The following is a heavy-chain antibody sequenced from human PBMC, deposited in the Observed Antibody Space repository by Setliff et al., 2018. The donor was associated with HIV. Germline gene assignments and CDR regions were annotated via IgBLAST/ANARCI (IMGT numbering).Heavy chain of an antibody. V-gene: IGHV1-69*05. CDR3: ARAYCSSTSCYVRWGDGMDV. CDR2: IIPMYGVT. J-gene: IGHJ6*02. Sequence: SVKVSCKASGGTFSSYVISWVRQAPGRGPEWMGGIIPMYGVTNYAQKFQGRVTITTDESTSTAYMELTSLRSEDTAEYYCARAYCSSTSCYVRWGDGMDVWGQGTTVTSP. CDR1: GGTFSSYV. D-gene: IGHD2-2*01.